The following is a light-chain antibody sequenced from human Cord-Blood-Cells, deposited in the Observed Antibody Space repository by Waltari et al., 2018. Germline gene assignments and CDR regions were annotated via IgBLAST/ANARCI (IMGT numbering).Light chain of an antibody. J-gene: IGLJ3*02. CDR2: DVS. V-gene: IGLV2-14*03. CDR3: SSYTSSSTWV. CDR1: SSDVGGYNY. Sequence: TQPASVSGSPGQSITISCTRTSSDVGGYNYVSWYQQHPGKAPKLMIYDVSNRPSGVSNRFSGSKSGNTASLTISGLQAEDEADYYCSSYTSSSTWVFGGGTKLTVL.